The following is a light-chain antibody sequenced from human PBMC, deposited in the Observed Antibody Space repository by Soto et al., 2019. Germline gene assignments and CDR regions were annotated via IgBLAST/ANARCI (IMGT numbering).Light chain of an antibody. J-gene: IGKJ2*01. V-gene: IGKV1-5*03. CDR1: QSISSW. Sequence: DIPMTQAPSTLSASVGDRVTITCRASQSISSWLAWYQQKQGKDPKLLIYKASSLESGVPSRFSVSGSGTEFTLTISSLQPDDFATYYCQQYNSLYPFGQGTKLELK. CDR2: KAS. CDR3: QQYNSLYP.